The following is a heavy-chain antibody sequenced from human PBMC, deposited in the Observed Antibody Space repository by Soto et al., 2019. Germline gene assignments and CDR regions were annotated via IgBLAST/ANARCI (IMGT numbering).Heavy chain of an antibody. V-gene: IGHV3-30*18. Sequence: QVQLVESGGGVVQPGRSLRLSCADSGFTFSSYGMHWVRQAPGKGLEWVAVISYDGSNKYYADSVKGRFTISRDNSKNTLDLQMNSLRAEDTAVYYCAKDLGHGGRGAFDIWGQGKMVTVSS. CDR2: ISYDGSNK. CDR1: GFTFSSYG. J-gene: IGHJ3*02. D-gene: IGHD7-27*01. CDR3: AKDLGHGGRGAFDI.